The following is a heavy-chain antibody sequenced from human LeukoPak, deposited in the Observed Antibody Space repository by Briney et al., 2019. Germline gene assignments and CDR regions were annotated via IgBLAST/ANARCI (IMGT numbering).Heavy chain of an antibody. CDR2: ISAYNGNT. V-gene: IGHV1-18*01. CDR3: ARDIFHGHCSGLTCFLLDS. J-gene: IGHJ4*02. CDR1: GYTFTSYG. D-gene: IGHD2-15*01. Sequence: ASVKVSCKASGYTFTSYGITWVRQAPGQGLEWMGWISAYNGNTNYAQKFQGRLTMTTDTSTNTAYMELRSLRPDDTAVYYCARDIFHGHCSGLTCFLLDSWRQGSLVTVSS.